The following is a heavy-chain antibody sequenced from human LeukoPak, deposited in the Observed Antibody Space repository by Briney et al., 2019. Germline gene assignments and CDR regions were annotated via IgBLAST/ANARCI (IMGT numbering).Heavy chain of an antibody. V-gene: IGHV1-69*06. CDR3: AGSSGWYNYYMDV. J-gene: IGHJ6*03. D-gene: IGHD6-19*01. CDR2: IIPIFGTA. CDR1: GGTFSSYA. Sequence: GASVKVSCKASGGTFSSYAISWVRQAPGQGLEWMGRIIPIFGTANYAQKFQGRVTITADKTTSTAYMQLSSLRSEDTGVYYCAGSSGWYNYYMDVWGKGTTVTVSS.